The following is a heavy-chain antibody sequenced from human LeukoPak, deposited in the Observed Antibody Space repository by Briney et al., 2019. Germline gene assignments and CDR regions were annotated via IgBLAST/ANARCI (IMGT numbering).Heavy chain of an antibody. CDR1: GYTFTVYS. V-gene: IGHV1-2*06. CDR2: INPNTGGT. J-gene: IGHJ4*02. D-gene: IGHD5-18*01. CDR3: ARGYSYGSDF. Sequence: ASVKVSCKASGYTFTVYSIHWVRQAPGQGLEWMGRINPNTGGTTYAGKLQGRVTVTRDTSISTTYMDLSGLTSDDTAVYYCARGYSYGSDFWGRGTLVTVSS.